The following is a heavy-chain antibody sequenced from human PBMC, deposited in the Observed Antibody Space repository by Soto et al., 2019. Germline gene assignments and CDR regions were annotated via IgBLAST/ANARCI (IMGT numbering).Heavy chain of an antibody. CDR2: ISGSGDNT. D-gene: IGHD3-3*01. CDR1: GFSFSDYA. CDR3: AKGRAITVYGVDILFDY. V-gene: IGHV3-23*01. J-gene: IGHJ4*01. Sequence: GGSLRLSCKASGFSFSDYAMTWVRQTPGKGLEWVSVISGSGDNTFYAASVKGWFAISRDNSKNVLYLQMNSLSADDAAVYFCAKGRAITVYGVDILFDYWGLGTLVTVSS.